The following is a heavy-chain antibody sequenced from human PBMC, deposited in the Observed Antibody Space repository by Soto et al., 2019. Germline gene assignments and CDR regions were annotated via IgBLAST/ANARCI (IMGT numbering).Heavy chain of an antibody. V-gene: IGHV5-51*01. CDR2: IYPGASEA. D-gene: IGHD2-21*02. J-gene: IGHJ4*02. Sequence: PGESLKISCNGSGYSFTNYWIGWVRQMPGKGPEWMGIIYPGASEATYSPSFQGQVTISLDKSINTAYLQWSSLKASDTAMYYCARHSRVTLIRSLDYWGQGTLVTVSS. CDR1: GYSFTNYW. CDR3: ARHSRVTLIRSLDY.